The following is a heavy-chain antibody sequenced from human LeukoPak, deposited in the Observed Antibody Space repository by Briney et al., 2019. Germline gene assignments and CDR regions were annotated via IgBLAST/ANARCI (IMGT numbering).Heavy chain of an antibody. V-gene: IGHV3-21*04. Sequence: GGSLKLSCAASGFTLSDSAIHWVRQAPGKGLEWVSSISSSSSYIYYPDSLKGRFIIPRDNAKNSVYLQMNSLRAEDTAVYYCAKDPSDTAMVYFDYWGQGTLVTVSS. J-gene: IGHJ4*02. CDR2: ISSSSSYI. D-gene: IGHD5-18*01. CDR3: AKDPSDTAMVYFDY. CDR1: GFTLSDSA.